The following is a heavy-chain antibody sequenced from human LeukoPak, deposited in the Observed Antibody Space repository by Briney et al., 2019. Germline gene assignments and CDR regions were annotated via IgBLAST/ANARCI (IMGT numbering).Heavy chain of an antibody. V-gene: IGHV3-23*01. D-gene: IGHD3-22*01. CDR1: GFTFSSYV. CDR3: AKDNNYYDSSGYPDVEYFQH. J-gene: IGHJ1*01. Sequence: GGSLRLSCAVSGFTFSSYVMSWVRQAPGKGLEWVSAISGSGGSTYYADSVKGRFTISRDNSKNTLYLQMNSLRAEDTAVYYCAKDNNYYDSSGYPDVEYFQHWGQGTLVTVSS. CDR2: ISGSGGST.